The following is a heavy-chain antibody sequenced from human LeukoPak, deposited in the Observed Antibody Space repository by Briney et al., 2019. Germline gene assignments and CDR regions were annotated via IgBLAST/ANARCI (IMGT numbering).Heavy chain of an antibody. D-gene: IGHD3-16*01. CDR2: ISSSSSTI. J-gene: IGHJ3*02. CDR3: ARGPGVITDDAFDI. Sequence: RPGGSLRLSCAASGFTFSSYSMNWVRPAPGKGLEWVSYISSSSSTIYYADSVKGRFTISRDNAKNSLYLQMNSLRAEDTAVYYCARGPGVITDDAFDIWGQGTMVTVSS. V-gene: IGHV3-48*04. CDR1: GFTFSSYS.